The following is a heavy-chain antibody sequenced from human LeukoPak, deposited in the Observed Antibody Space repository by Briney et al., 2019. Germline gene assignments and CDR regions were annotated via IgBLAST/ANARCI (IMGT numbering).Heavy chain of an antibody. CDR1: GGSFSGYY. V-gene: IGHV4-34*01. J-gene: IGHJ3*02. D-gene: IGHD3-10*01. CDR3: ARVGYYGSGRTTSDAFDI. Sequence: SETLSLTCAVYGGSFSGYYWSWIRQPPGKGLEWIGEINHSGSTNYNPSLKSRVTISVDTSKNQFSLKLSSVTAADTAVYYCARVGYYGSGRTTSDAFDIWGQGTMVTVSS. CDR2: INHSGST.